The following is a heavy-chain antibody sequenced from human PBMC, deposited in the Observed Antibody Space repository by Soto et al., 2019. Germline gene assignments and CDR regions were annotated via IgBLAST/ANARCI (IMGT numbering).Heavy chain of an antibody. CDR1: GDSTSRGGYY. V-gene: IGHV4-31*03. CDR2: IYWSGNT. J-gene: IGHJ3*02. CDR3: ARGAADYGDAFDI. D-gene: IGHD4-17*01. Sequence: SETLSLTCRVSGDSTSRGGYYWSWIRQHPGKGLEWIGYIYWSGNTYFNPSLKSRVSISLGTSSNQFSLNLTSVTAADTAAYYCARGAADYGDAFDIWGQGTTVTVS.